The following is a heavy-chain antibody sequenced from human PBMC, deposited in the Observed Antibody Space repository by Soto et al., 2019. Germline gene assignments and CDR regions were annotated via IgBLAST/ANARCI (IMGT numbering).Heavy chain of an antibody. CDR2: MNPNSGNT. D-gene: IGHD1-26*01. Sequence: ASAMFLCKAFGCTFTSCDITWVRQATGQGLEWMGGMNPNSGNTGYAQKFQGRVTMTRNTSISTAYMDLSSLRSDDTAVYYCARAVRLLLRDYWGQGTLVTVSS. J-gene: IGHJ4*02. V-gene: IGHV1-8*01. CDR3: ARAVRLLLRDY. CDR1: GCTFTSCD.